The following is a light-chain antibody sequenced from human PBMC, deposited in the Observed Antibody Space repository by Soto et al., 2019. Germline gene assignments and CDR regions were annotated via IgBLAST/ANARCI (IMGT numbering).Light chain of an antibody. V-gene: IGKV1-39*01. Sequence: DIQMTQSPSSLSASVGDRVTITCRASENINRHLNWYHQQPGKAPKLLIYGASSLQNGVPVRFRGGGSGTDFTLIITNLQPEDFATYFCQQSYTAPSITFGQGPRLQIK. CDR1: ENINRH. J-gene: IGKJ5*01. CDR3: QQSYTAPSIT. CDR2: GAS.